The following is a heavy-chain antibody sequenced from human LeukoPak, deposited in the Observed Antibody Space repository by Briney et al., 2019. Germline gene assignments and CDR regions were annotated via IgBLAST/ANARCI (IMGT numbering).Heavy chain of an antibody. CDR1: GYSISSAYS. J-gene: IGHJ4*02. CDR3: ASYKTYYDSSGNPFDY. V-gene: IGHV4-38-2*02. CDR2: IYHNGNT. Sequence: KASETLSLTCTVFGYSISSAYSWGWIRQPPGKGLEWIGSIYHNGNTYYNSSLKSRVTISVDTSENQFSLKLGSVTAADTAVYYCASYKTYYDSSGNPFDYWGQGTLVTVSS. D-gene: IGHD3-22*01.